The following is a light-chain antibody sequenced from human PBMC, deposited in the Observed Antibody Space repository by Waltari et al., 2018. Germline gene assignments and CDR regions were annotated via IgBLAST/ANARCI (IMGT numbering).Light chain of an antibody. V-gene: IGLV1-51*02. Sequence: QSVLTQPPSVSAATGQRVTISCSGSSSNIGSRSVSWYQQVPGTAPKLLIYENDKRPSGISDRFSGSKSGTSATLGITGLQTGDEADYYCGTWDVSPGAGAFGGGTKLTVL. CDR2: END. J-gene: IGLJ3*02. CDR1: SSNIGSRS. CDR3: GTWDVSPGAGA.